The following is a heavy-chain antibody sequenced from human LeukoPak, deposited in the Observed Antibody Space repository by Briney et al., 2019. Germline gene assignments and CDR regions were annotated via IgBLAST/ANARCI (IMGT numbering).Heavy chain of an antibody. V-gene: IGHV3-7*03. CDR2: IKQDGSEK. CDR3: ARGVTGYCSSTSCRGYYGMDV. J-gene: IGHJ6*02. D-gene: IGHD2-2*03. CDR1: GFTFSSYW. Sequence: GGSLRLSCAASGFTFSSYWVSWVRQAPGKGLEWVANIKQDGSEKYYVDSVKGRFTISRDNAKNSLYLQMNSLRAEDTAVYYCARGVTGYCSSTSCRGYYGMDVWGQGTTVTVSS.